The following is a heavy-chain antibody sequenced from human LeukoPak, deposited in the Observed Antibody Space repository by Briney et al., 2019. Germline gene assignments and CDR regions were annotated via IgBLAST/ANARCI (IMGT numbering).Heavy chain of an antibody. CDR1: GYTFTGYY. CDR2: INPNSGGT. V-gene: IGHV1-2*06. Sequence: GASVKVSCKASGYTFTGYYMHWVRQAPGQGLEWMGRINPNSGGTNYAQKFQGRVTMTRDTSISTAYMELSRLRSDDTAVYYCARNPTYGDYMFDPWGQGTLVTVSS. CDR3: ARNPTYGDYMFDP. D-gene: IGHD4-17*01. J-gene: IGHJ5*02.